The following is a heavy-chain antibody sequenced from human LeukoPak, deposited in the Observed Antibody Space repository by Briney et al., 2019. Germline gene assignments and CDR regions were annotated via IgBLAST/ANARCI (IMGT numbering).Heavy chain of an antibody. CDR3: AKQISLTFGY. CDR1: GFTFSSFA. V-gene: IGHV3-23*01. D-gene: IGHD2-15*01. Sequence: TGGSLSFSCAASGFTFSSFAMSWVRQAPGKGLKWVSAISSSGGSTYYADSVKGRFTVSRDNSKNTLYLQMNSLRAEDTAVYYCAKQISLTFGYWGQGTLATVSS. J-gene: IGHJ4*02. CDR2: ISSSGGST.